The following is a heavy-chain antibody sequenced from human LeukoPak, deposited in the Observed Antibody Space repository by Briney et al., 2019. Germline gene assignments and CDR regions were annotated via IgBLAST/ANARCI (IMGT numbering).Heavy chain of an antibody. Sequence: ASVKVSCKASGNTFTGYYIHWVRQAPGQGLEWMGRINPNSGGTNYAQKFQGRVTMTRDTSINTAYMELNRLRSDDTAVYFCARDWGLYSSGTGPYYFDYWGQGTLVTVSS. J-gene: IGHJ4*02. CDR1: GNTFTGYY. CDR2: INPNSGGT. CDR3: ARDWGLYSSGTGPYYFDY. V-gene: IGHV1-2*06. D-gene: IGHD6-19*01.